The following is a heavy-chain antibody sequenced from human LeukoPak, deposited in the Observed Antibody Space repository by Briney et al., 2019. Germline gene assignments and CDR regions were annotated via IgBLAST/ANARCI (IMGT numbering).Heavy chain of an antibody. CDR3: AKDQVNMIVVVLWYFDL. Sequence: GRSLRLSCASTGFAFSSYAVSRVRQAPGKRLEWVSAISGSGGSTYYADSVKGRFTISRDNSKNTLYLQMNSLRAEDTAVYYCAKDQVNMIVVVLWYFDLWGRGTLVTVSS. J-gene: IGHJ2*01. CDR1: GFAFSSYA. CDR2: ISGSGGST. D-gene: IGHD3-22*01. V-gene: IGHV3-23*01.